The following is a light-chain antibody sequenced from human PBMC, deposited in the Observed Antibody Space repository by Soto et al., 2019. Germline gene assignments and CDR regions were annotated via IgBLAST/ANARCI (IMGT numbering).Light chain of an antibody. CDR1: SSDVGAYKY. CDR3: SSYAGSNKKV. J-gene: IGLJ2*01. V-gene: IGLV2-8*01. CDR2: EVS. Sequence: QSVLTQPPSASGSPGQSVTISCTGTSSDVGAYKYVSWYQQHPGKAPELMIYEVSKRPSGVPDRFSGSKSGNTASLTVSGLQAEDEADYYCSSYAGSNKKVFGGGTKLTVL.